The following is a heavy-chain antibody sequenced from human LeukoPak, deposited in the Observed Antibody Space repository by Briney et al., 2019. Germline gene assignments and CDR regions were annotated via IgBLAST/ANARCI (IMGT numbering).Heavy chain of an antibody. V-gene: IGHV1-2*02. Sequence: ASVKVSCKASGYTFTGYYMHWVRQAPGQGLEWMGWINPNSGGTNYAQKFQGRVTMTRDTSISTAYMELSRLRSDDTAVYYWARAKPNCGSGSPRGGLYYWGQGTLVTVSS. CDR3: ARAKPNCGSGSPRGGLYY. CDR2: INPNSGGT. J-gene: IGHJ4*02. D-gene: IGHD3-10*01. CDR1: GYTFTGYY.